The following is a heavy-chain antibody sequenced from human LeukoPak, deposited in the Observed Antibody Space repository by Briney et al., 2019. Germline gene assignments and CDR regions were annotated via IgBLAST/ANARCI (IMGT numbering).Heavy chain of an antibody. D-gene: IGHD3-10*01. CDR1: GGSISSYY. J-gene: IGHJ4*02. CDR3: ARLRITRVRGFFPTRY. Sequence: PSETLSLTCTVSGGSISSYYWSWIRQPPGKGLEWIGYIYYSGSTNYNPSLKSRVTISVDTSKNQFSLKLSSVTAADTAVYYCARLRITRVRGFFPTRYWGQGTLVTVSS. CDR2: IYYSGST. V-gene: IGHV4-59*08.